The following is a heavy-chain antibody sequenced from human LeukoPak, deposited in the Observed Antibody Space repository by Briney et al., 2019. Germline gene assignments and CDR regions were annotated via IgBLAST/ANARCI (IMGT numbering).Heavy chain of an antibody. Sequence: SETLSLTCAVYGGSFSGYYWSWIRQPPGKGLEWIGEINHSGSTNYSPSFKSRVTISVDTSKNQFSLKLSSVTAADTAVYYCARGYYGSGSYSDYWGQGTLVTVSS. CDR1: GGSFSGYY. D-gene: IGHD3-10*01. CDR3: ARGYYGSGSYSDY. J-gene: IGHJ4*02. V-gene: IGHV4-34*01. CDR2: INHSGST.